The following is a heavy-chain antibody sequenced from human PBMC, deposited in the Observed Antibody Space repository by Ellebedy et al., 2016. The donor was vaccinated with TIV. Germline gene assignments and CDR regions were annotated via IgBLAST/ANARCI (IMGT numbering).Heavy chain of an antibody. CDR2: IYYSGST. CDR1: GGSISSYY. V-gene: IGHV4-59*12. Sequence: SETLSLTCTVSGGSISSYYWSWIRQPPGKGLEWIGYIYYSGSTNYNPSLKSRVTRSVDTSKNQFSLKLSSVTAADPAVYYCARGSRLLFDLWGRGTLVTVSS. D-gene: IGHD3-3*01. J-gene: IGHJ2*01. CDR3: ARGSRLLFDL.